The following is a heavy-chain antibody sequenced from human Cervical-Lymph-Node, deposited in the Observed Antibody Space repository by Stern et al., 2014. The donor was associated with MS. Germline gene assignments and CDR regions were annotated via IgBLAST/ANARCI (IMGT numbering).Heavy chain of an antibody. CDR2: IIPIFGST. Sequence: VQLVESGAEVTKPGSSVKVSCKASGGTFSDYAISWVRQAHGQGLEWMGGIIPIFGSTAYAQNFQGRVTITADESTTTAYMDLSSLRSEDTAVYYCARGAYCGGDCYWGWFDSWGQGTLVTVSS. CDR3: ARGAYCGGDCYWGWFDS. CDR1: GGTFSDYA. D-gene: IGHD2-21*02. J-gene: IGHJ5*01. V-gene: IGHV1-69*01.